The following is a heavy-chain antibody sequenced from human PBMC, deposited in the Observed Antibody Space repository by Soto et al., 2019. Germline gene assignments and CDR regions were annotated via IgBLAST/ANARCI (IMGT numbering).Heavy chain of an antibody. CDR3: ARYHYDFWSGYYGTDY. V-gene: IGHV4-31*03. CDR1: GGSISSGGYY. Sequence: TLSLTCTVSGGSISSGGYYWSWIRQHPGKGLEWIGYIYYSGSTYYNPSLKSRVTISVDTSKNQFSLKLSSVTAADTAVYYCARYHYDFWSGYYGTDYWGQGTLVTVSS. J-gene: IGHJ4*02. D-gene: IGHD3-3*01. CDR2: IYYSGST.